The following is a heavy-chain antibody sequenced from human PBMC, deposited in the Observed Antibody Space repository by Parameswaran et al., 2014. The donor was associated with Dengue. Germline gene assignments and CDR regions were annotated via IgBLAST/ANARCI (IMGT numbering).Heavy chain of an antibody. V-gene: IGHV3-15*01. D-gene: IGHD3-3*01. CDR3: ATNWNFNY. J-gene: IGHJ4*02. Sequence: RWIRQPPGKGLEWVARIKREADGGPTDYATPLQGRFTVSRDDSKDMLFLQINSLKSEDTGVYYCATNWNFNYWGQGTLVTVSS. CDR2: IKREADGGPT.